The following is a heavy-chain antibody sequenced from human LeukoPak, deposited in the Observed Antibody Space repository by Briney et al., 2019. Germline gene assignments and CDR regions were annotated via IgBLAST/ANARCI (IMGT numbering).Heavy chain of an antibody. CDR1: GYSISSSNW. D-gene: IGHD4-17*01. CDR3: ARVGGDYDLFDY. J-gene: IGHJ4*02. Sequence: NSSDTLSLTCAVSGYSISSSNWWGWIRQPPGKGLEWIGYIYYSGSIYYNPSLKSRVTMSVDTSKNQFSLKLSSVTAADTAVYYCARVGGDYDLFDYWGQGTLVNVSS. CDR2: IYYSGSI. V-gene: IGHV4-28*05.